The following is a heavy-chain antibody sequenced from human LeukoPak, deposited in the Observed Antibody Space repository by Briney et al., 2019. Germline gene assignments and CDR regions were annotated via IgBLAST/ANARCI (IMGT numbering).Heavy chain of an antibody. Sequence: GGSLRLSCSASGFTFSSYAMHWVRQAPGKGLESVSAISSDGGTTFYADSMKGIFPISRDNSKNTLFLQMSSLRADDTAVYYCVKDSSSWPYYFDFWGQGTLVTVSS. V-gene: IGHV3-64D*09. CDR1: GFTFSSYA. J-gene: IGHJ4*02. CDR2: ISSDGGTT. D-gene: IGHD6-13*01. CDR3: VKDSSSWPYYFDF.